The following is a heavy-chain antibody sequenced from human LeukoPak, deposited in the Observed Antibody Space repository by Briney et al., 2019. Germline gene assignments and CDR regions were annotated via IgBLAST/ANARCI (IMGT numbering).Heavy chain of an antibody. Sequence: SETLSLTCTVSGGSISSYYWSWIRQPPGKGLEWIGYIYYGGSTNYNPSLKSRVTISVDTSKNQFSLKLSSVTATDTAVYYCARRRAYCGGHCYAGGDYFDYWGQGTLVTVSS. CDR3: ARRRAYCGGHCYAGGDYFDY. CDR1: GGSISSYY. J-gene: IGHJ4*02. CDR2: IYYGGST. V-gene: IGHV4-59*08. D-gene: IGHD2-21*01.